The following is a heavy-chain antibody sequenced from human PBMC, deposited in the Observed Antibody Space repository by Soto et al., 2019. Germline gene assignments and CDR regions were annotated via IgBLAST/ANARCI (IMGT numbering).Heavy chain of an antibody. V-gene: IGHV1-2*02. CDR3: ARAWYSSGWYRPYGMDV. Sequence: ASVKVSCKASGYTFPGYYMHWVREAPGQGLEWMGWINPKSGGTPYAQKFKGRVTMTRETSISTAYMELSRLISDDTAVYYCARAWYSSGWYRPYGMDVWGQGATVTVSS. CDR1: GYTFPGYY. CDR2: INPKSGGT. D-gene: IGHD6-19*01. J-gene: IGHJ6*02.